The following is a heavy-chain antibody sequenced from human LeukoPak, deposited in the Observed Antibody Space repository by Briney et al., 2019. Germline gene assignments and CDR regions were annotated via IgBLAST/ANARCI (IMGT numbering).Heavy chain of an antibody. D-gene: IGHD6-25*01. CDR2: IYSSGST. CDR3: ARSYSSVSVLSYYYFYMDV. CDR1: ADSISSASYS. J-gene: IGHJ6*03. V-gene: IGHV4-61*02. Sequence: SETLSLTCTVSADSISSASYSWSWIRQPAGKGLEWIGRIYSSGSTNYNPSLKSRVTISVDTSKNQFSLRLSSVTAAGTAVYYCARSYSSVSVLSYYYFYMDVWGKGTTVTVSS.